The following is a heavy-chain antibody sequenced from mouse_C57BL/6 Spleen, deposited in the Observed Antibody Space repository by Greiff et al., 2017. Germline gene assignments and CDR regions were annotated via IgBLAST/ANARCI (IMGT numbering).Heavy chain of an antibody. D-gene: IGHD2-1*01. CDR1: GYTFTDYY. Sequence: QVQLQQSGPELVKPGASVKISCKASGYTFTDYYINWVKQRPGQGLEWIGWLFPGSGSTYYNEKFKGKATLTVDKSSSTAYMLLSSLTSEDSAVYFCASPYGNYAPWFAYWGQGTLVTVSA. J-gene: IGHJ3*01. V-gene: IGHV1-75*01. CDR2: LFPGSGST. CDR3: ASPYGNYAPWFAY.